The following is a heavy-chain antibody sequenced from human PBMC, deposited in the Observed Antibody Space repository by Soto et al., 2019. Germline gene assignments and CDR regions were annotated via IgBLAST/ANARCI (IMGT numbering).Heavy chain of an antibody. CDR3: ATGQQLGY. Sequence: EVQLLESGGGLVQPGGSLRLSCAASGFTFSTYAMSWVRQAPGKGLEWVSKIINSGCSTYYADSVKGRFTISRDNSKNTLYLQMNSLRAEDTAVYYCATGQQLGYWGQGTLVTVSS. V-gene: IGHV3-23*01. J-gene: IGHJ4*02. CDR1: GFTFSTYA. D-gene: IGHD6-13*01. CDR2: IINSGCST.